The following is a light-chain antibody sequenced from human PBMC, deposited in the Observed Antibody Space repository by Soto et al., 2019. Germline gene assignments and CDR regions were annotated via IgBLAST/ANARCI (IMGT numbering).Light chain of an antibody. CDR2: GAS. Sequence: EIMMTQSPATLSVSQGERATLSYRASQSVSSNLSWYQQKPGQAPRLLIYGASTRATGIPARFSGSGSGADFILIISSLQPEDVAAYYCQQYYISPWTFGQGTNVDI. V-gene: IGKV3-15*01. CDR3: QQYYISPWT. CDR1: QSVSSN. J-gene: IGKJ1*01.